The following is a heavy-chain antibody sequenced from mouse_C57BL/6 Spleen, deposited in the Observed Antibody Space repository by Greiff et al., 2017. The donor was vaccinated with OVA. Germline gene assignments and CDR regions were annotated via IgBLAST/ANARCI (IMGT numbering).Heavy chain of an antibody. D-gene: IGHD1-1*01. CDR1: GYTFTDYY. V-gene: IGHV1-84*01. J-gene: IGHJ3*01. Sequence: QVQLKQSGPELVKPGASVKISCKASGYTFTDYYIHWVKQRPGQGLEWIGWIYPGSGNTKYNEKFKGKATLSVDTTSSTAYMQLSSLTSEDSAVYFWANYDGSSYLAYWGQGTLVTVSA. CDR3: ANYDGSSYLAY. CDR2: IYPGSGNT.